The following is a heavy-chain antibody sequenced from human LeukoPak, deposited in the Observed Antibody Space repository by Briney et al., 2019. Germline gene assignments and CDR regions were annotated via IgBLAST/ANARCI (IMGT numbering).Heavy chain of an antibody. CDR1: GGSFSGHY. D-gene: IGHD3-22*01. CDR2: INHSGST. V-gene: IGHV4-34*01. J-gene: IGHJ4*02. CDR3: ARRSLYYDCSGYYGY. Sequence: SETLSLTCAVYGGSFSGHYWSWIRQPPGKGLEWIGEINHSGSTNYNPSLKSRVTISVDTSKNQFSLKLSSVTAADTAVYYCARRSLYYDCSGYYGYWGQGTLVTVSS.